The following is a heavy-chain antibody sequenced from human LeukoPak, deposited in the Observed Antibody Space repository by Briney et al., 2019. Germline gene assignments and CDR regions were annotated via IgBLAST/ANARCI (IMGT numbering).Heavy chain of an antibody. V-gene: IGHV5-51*01. J-gene: IGHJ4*02. CDR1: GYSFTSYW. D-gene: IGHD6-13*01. CDR2: TYPGDSDT. CDR3: ARVVVRAAAGSYYFDY. Sequence: GESLKISCKGSGYSFTSYWIGWVRQMPGKGLEWMGITYPGDSDTRYSPSFQGQVTISADKSISTAYLQWSSLKASDTAMYYCARVVVRAAAGSYYFDYWGQGTLVTVSS.